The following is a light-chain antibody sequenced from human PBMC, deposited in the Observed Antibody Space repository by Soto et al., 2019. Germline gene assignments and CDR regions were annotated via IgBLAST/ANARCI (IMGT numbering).Light chain of an antibody. CDR2: AAS. V-gene: IGKV1-39*01. CDR3: HQTDSIPET. CDR1: QSISLF. J-gene: IGKJ1*01. Sequence: DIQMTQSPSSLSASVGDTVTITCRASQSISLFLNWYQQKPGKAHKLLIYAASSLQSGVPSRFSGNGSGTDFTLTISSLQPEDFATYYCHQTDSIPETFGQGTKVEIK.